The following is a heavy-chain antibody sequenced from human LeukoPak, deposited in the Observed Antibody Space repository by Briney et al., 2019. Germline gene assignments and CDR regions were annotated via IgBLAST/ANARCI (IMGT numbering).Heavy chain of an antibody. CDR2: ISGSGGST. CDR1: GFTFSSYA. D-gene: IGHD2-15*01. V-gene: IGHV3-23*01. J-gene: IGHJ6*02. Sequence: GGSLRLSCAASGFTFSSYAMSWVRQAPGKGLEWVSAISGSGGSTYYADSVKGRFTISRDNSKNTLYPQMNSLRAEDTAVYYCAKGDRYCSGGSCPYYYYYYGMDVWGQGTTVTVSS. CDR3: AKGDRYCSGGSCPYYYYYYGMDV.